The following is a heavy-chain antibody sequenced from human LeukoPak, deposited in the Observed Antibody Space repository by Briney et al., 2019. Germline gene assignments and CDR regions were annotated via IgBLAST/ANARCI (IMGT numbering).Heavy chain of an antibody. CDR2: ISYDGSNK. D-gene: IGHD3-10*01. V-gene: IGHV3-30*18. CDR3: AKGYGSGSYYPYYFDY. Sequence: GGSLRLSCAASGFTFSSYGMHWVRQAPGKGLEWVAVISYDGSNKYYADSVKGRFTISRDNSKNTLYLQMNSLRAEDTAVYYCAKGYGSGSYYPYYFDYWGQGALVTVSS. CDR1: GFTFSSYG. J-gene: IGHJ4*02.